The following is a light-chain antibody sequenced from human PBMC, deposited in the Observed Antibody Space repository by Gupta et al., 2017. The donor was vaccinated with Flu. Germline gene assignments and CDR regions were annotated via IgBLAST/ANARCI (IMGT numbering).Light chain of an antibody. CDR3: QQYDSSPPYT. CDR1: RPFDKNQ. J-gene: IGKJ2*01. Sequence: EVVLTQSPGPLPVPPGEGASLSCRTSRPFDKNQLAWYQQKPGQAPSLLIYDASKRATGIPDRFSGSGSGTDFTLTISRVEPEDFAVYYCQQYDSSPPYTFGQGTKLEIK. CDR2: DAS. V-gene: IGKV3-20*01.